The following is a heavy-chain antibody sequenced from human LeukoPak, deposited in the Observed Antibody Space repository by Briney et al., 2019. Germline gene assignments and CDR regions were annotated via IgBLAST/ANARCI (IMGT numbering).Heavy chain of an antibody. CDR3: AILDHVDAFDI. Sequence: GGSLRLSCAASGFTFSSYAMSWVRQAPGKGLEWVSTISISGGSTYYADSVKGRFTISRDNSKNTLYLQMDSLRAEDTAVYYCAILDHVDAFDIWGQGTMVTVSS. J-gene: IGHJ3*02. V-gene: IGHV3-23*01. CDR2: ISISGGST. D-gene: IGHD1-14*01. CDR1: GFTFSSYA.